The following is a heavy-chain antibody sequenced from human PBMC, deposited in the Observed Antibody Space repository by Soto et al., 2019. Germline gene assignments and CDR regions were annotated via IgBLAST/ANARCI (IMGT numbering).Heavy chain of an antibody. Sequence: SATLSLTCAVYGGSFSGYYWSWIRQPPGKGLEWIGEINHSGSTNYNPSLKSRVTISVDTSKNQFSLKLSSVTAADTAVYYCARGPGIAARGYYYYYYMDVWGKGTTVT. J-gene: IGHJ6*03. CDR1: GGSFSGYY. D-gene: IGHD6-6*01. CDR3: ARGPGIAARGYYYYYYMDV. CDR2: INHSGST. V-gene: IGHV4-34*01.